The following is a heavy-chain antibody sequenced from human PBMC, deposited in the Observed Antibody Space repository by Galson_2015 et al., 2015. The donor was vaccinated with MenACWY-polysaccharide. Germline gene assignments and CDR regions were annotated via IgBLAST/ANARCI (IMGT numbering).Heavy chain of an antibody. V-gene: IGHV4-38-2*01. CDR2: IFHSGTT. CDR3: ARVEKYSGSFYILY. CDR1: DSSIRSGYF. J-gene: IGHJ4*02. D-gene: IGHD1-26*01. Sequence: SETLSLTCAVSDSSIRSGYFWGWIRQPPGKGLEWIASIFHSGTTYYNPSLKSRVTISVDTSKNQFSLKLSSVTAADTAVYYCARVEKYSGSFYILYWGQGTLVTVSS.